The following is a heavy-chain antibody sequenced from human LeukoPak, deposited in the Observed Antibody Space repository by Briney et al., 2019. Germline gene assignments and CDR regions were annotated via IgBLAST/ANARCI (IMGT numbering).Heavy chain of an antibody. J-gene: IGHJ3*02. CDR2: IYTSGST. V-gene: IGHV4-4*07. Sequence: SETLSLTCTVSGGSISSYYWSWIRQPPGKGLEWIGRIYTSGSTNYNPSLKSRVTMSVDTSKNQFSLKLSSVTAADTAVYYCARDFSPVVPAALDAFDIWGQGTMVTVSS. D-gene: IGHD2-2*01. CDR3: ARDFSPVVPAALDAFDI. CDR1: GGSISSYY.